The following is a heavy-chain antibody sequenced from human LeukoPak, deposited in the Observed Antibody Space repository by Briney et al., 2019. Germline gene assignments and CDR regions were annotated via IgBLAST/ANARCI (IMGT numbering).Heavy chain of an antibody. V-gene: IGHV1-2*06. D-gene: IGHD6-19*01. CDR1: GYTFTGYY. J-gene: IGHJ4*02. CDR2: INPNSGGT. CDR3: ARDLPSPTISVADDY. Sequence: GASVKVSCRASGYTFTGYYMFWLRQAPGQGLELMGRINPNSGGTNYAQKFQGRVTMTRDTSITTAYMELGSLRSDDTAVYYCARDLPSPTISVADDYWGQGTLVTVSS.